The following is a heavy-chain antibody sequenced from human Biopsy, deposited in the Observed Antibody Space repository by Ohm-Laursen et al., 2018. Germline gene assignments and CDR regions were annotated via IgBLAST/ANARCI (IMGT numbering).Heavy chain of an antibody. CDR2: IYSSGST. D-gene: IGHD5-24*01. CDR1: GGSISTYY. J-gene: IGHJ6*02. CDR3: ARVMTTIGYYYAMDV. V-gene: IGHV4-59*01. Sequence: GTLSLTCTVSGGSISTYYWTWIRQPPGKGLEWLGYIYSSGSTNYNPSLQRRVTISVDTSKSQFFLKLTSVTAADTAVYYCARVMTTIGYYYAMDVWGQGTTVTVSS.